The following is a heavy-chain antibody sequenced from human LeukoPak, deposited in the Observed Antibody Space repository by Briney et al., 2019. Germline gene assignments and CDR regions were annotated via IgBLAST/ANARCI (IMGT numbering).Heavy chain of an antibody. D-gene: IGHD1-1*01. V-gene: IGHV6-1*01. CDR1: GDSVSSNSVT. J-gene: IGHJ5*02. CDR2: TYYRSTWYN. Sequence: SQTLSLTCAISGDSVSSNSVTWNWIRQSPSRGLEWLGRTYYRSTWYNDYAVSVGGRITVNPDTSKNQFSLHLNSVTPEDTAVYYWGRKLTQFHFLHPWGQGIL. CDR3: GRKLTQFHFLHP.